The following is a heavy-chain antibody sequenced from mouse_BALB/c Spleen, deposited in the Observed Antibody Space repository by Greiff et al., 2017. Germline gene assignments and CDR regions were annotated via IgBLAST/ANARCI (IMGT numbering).Heavy chain of an antibody. V-gene: IGHV1S29*02. Sequence: EVQLQESGPELVKPGASVKISCKASGYTFTDYNMHWVKQSHGKSLEWIGYIYPYNGGTGYNQKFKSKATLTVDNSSSTAYMELRSLTSEDSAVYYCAGGAFAYWGQGTLVTVSA. CDR2: IYPYNGGT. CDR3: AGGAFAY. J-gene: IGHJ3*01. CDR1: GYTFTDYN.